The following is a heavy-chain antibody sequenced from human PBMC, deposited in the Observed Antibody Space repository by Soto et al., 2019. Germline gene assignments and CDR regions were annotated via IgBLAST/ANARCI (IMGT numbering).Heavy chain of an antibody. Sequence: GESLKISCKGSGYSFTSYWIGWVRQMPGKGLEWMGIIYPGDSDTRYSPSFQGQVTISADKSISTAYLQWSSLKASDTAMYYCARHGLWGGQQLVTSYYYHGMDVWGHGTTVTVSS. J-gene: IGHJ6*02. D-gene: IGHD6-13*01. CDR2: IYPGDSDT. V-gene: IGHV5-51*01. CDR1: GYSFTSYW. CDR3: ARHGLWGGQQLVTSYYYHGMDV.